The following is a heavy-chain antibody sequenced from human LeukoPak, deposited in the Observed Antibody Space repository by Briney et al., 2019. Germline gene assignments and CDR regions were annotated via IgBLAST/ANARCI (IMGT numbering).Heavy chain of an antibody. J-gene: IGHJ6*03. D-gene: IGHD3-3*01. V-gene: IGHV4-39*07. CDR2: IYYSGST. CDR1: GGSISSSSYY. CDR3: ARDGVETGIYMDV. Sequence: SETLSLTCTVSGGSISSSSYYWGWIRQPPGKGLEWIGSIYYSGSTNYNPSLKSRVTISVDTSKNQFSLKLSSVTAADTAVYYCARDGVETGIYMDVWGKGTTVTVSS.